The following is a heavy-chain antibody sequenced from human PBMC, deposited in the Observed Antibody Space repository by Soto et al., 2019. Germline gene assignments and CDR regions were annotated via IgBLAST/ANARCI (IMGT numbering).Heavy chain of an antibody. CDR1: GFTFSSYW. D-gene: IGHD6-13*01. CDR3: ARDPAVAAAGLYYYYGMDV. V-gene: IGHV3-7*03. CDR2: IKQDGSEK. J-gene: IGHJ6*02. Sequence: AGGSLRLSCAASGFTFSSYWMSWVRQAPGKGLEWVANIKQDGSEKYYVDSVKGRFTISRDNAKNSLYLQMNSLRAEDTAVYYCARDPAVAAAGLYYYYGMDVWGQGTTVTVSS.